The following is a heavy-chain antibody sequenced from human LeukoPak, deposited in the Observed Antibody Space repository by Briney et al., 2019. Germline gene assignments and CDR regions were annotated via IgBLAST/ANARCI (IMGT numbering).Heavy chain of an antibody. J-gene: IGHJ4*02. CDR2: IDTDGSST. CDR1: GFTFGDYA. V-gene: IGHV3-74*01. Sequence: GGSLRLSCTASGFTFGDYAMSWVRQAPGKGLVWVSRIDTDGSSTSYADSVKGRFTISRDNAKNTLYLQMNSLRAEDTAVYYCASESHGDYSASWGQGTLVTVSS. D-gene: IGHD4-17*01. CDR3: ASESHGDYSAS.